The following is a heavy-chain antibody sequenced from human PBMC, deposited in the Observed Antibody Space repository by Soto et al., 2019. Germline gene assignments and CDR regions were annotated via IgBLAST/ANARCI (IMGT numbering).Heavy chain of an antibody. V-gene: IGHV1-18*01. CDR2: ISAHNGNT. CDR1: GYTFTSYG. D-gene: IGHD6-19*01. CDR3: ARSPQRSSGWYWGLY. Sequence: QVPLVQSGAEVKKPGASVKVSCKASGYTFTSYGISWVRQAPGQGLEWRGWISAHNGNTNYAQKLQGRVTITTDTHTRTAYMELRSLRANGTAVYYCARSPQRSSGWYWGLYGGQGTLVTVSS. J-gene: IGHJ1*01.